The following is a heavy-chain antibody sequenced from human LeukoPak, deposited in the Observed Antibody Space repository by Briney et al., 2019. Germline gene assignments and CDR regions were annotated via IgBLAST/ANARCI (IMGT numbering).Heavy chain of an antibody. CDR2: IWYDGSNK. V-gene: IGHV3-33*01. J-gene: IGHJ4*02. CDR3: ARGESLGIAAARPLSY. CDR1: GFIFSTYG. D-gene: IGHD6-13*01. Sequence: GGSLRLSCEASGFIFSTYGMHWVRQAPGKGLEWVAVIWYDGSNKYYADSVKGRFTISRDNSKNTLYLQMNSLRAEDTAVYYCARGESLGIAAARPLSYWGQGTLVTVSS.